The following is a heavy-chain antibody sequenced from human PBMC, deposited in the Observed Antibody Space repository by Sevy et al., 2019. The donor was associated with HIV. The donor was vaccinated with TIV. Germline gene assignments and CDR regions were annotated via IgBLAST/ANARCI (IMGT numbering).Heavy chain of an antibody. J-gene: IGHJ4*02. CDR3: TSGIAVVGTVYFDY. V-gene: IGHV3-73*01. CDR2: IRNQANNYAT. CDR1: GFTFSGSA. D-gene: IGHD6-19*01. Sequence: GGSLRLSCAASGFTFSGSAMDWVRHTSEKGLEWLGRIRNQANNYATTYAASVKGRFVISRDDSKNTAYLHMNNLKTEDTAVYYCTSGIAVVGTVYFDYWGRGTLVTVSS.